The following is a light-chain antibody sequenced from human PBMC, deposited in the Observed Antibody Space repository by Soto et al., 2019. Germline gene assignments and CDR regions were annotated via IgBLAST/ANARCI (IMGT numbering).Light chain of an antibody. Sequence: QPVLTQSPSASASLGASVKLTCTLSSGHSSYAIAWHQQQPEKGPRYLMKLNSDGSHSKGDGIPDRFSGSSSGAERYLTISLLQSEDEADYSCQTWGTGILVFGGGTKLTVL. CDR3: QTWGTGILV. J-gene: IGLJ2*01. V-gene: IGLV4-69*01. CDR1: SGHSSYA. CDR2: LNSDGSH.